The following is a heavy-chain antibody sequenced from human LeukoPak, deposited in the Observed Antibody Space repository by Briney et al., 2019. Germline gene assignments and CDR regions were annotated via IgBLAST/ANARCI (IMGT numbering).Heavy chain of an antibody. CDR1: GFTFSSYW. CDR2: IKQDGSEK. J-gene: IGHJ1*01. D-gene: IGHD2-15*01. CDR3: ARDCVVVRTGYFQH. V-gene: IGHV3-7*01. Sequence: QPGGSLRLSCAASGFTFSSYWMSWVRQAPGKGLEWAANIKQDGSEKYYVDSVKGRCTISRDNAKNSLYLQMNSLRAGDWVVYYCARDCVVVRTGYFQHWGQGTLVTVSS.